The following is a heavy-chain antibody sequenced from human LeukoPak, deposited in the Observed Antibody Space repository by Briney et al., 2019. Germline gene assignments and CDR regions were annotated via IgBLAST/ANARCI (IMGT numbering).Heavy chain of an antibody. D-gene: IGHD5-18*01. CDR2: INHSGST. CDR1: GGSFSGYY. J-gene: IGHJ4*02. V-gene: IGHV4-34*01. Sequence: SETLSLTCAVYGGSFSGYYWSWIRQPPGKGLEWIGEINHSGSTNYNPSLKSRVTISVDTSKNQFSLKLSSVTAADTAVYYCARVGCGFCDHWGQGTLVTVSS. CDR3: ARVGCGFCDH.